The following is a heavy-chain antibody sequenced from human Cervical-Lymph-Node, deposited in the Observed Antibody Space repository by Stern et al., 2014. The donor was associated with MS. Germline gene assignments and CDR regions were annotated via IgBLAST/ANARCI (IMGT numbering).Heavy chain of an antibody. CDR2: IKPSGDSI. D-gene: IGHD3-10*01. CDR1: GYTFTTYS. Sequence: VQLVESGAEVKKPGASVKVSCKASGYTFTTYSMHWVRQAPGQGLAWMGIIKPSGDSISYAQRFQGRVTMTRDTSTSTVYMELSSLRSEDTAVYYCATGGAAPRYFDLWGRGTLVTVSS. CDR3: ATGGAAPRYFDL. J-gene: IGHJ2*01. V-gene: IGHV1-46*01.